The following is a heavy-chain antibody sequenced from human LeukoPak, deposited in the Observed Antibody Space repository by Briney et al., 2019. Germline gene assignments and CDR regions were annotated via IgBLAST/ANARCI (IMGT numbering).Heavy chain of an antibody. CDR1: GGSISSGGYY. J-gene: IGHJ4*02. D-gene: IGHD5-18*01. V-gene: IGHV4-31*03. CDR3: GRGGGYSYCLGFDY. CDR2: IYYSGST. Sequence: SETLSLTCTVSGGSISSGGYYWSWIRQHPGKGLEWIGYIYYSGSTYYNPSLKSRDTISVDTSKNQFSLKLSSVTAADTAVYYCGRGGGYSYCLGFDYWGQGTLVTVSS.